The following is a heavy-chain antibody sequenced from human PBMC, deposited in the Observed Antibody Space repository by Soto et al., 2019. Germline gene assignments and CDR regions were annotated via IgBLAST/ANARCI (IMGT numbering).Heavy chain of an antibody. J-gene: IGHJ6*02. Sequence: GEALKVSCKGSGYSFTSYWISLARQMPGTGLEWMGRIDPSDSYTNYSPSFQGHVTISADKAISTAYLQWSSMKASDTAMYYCARHNQLWFNYGMDVWGQGTTVTVSS. CDR1: GYSFTSYW. V-gene: IGHV5-10-1*01. CDR3: ARHNQLWFNYGMDV. D-gene: IGHD5-18*01. CDR2: IDPSDSYT.